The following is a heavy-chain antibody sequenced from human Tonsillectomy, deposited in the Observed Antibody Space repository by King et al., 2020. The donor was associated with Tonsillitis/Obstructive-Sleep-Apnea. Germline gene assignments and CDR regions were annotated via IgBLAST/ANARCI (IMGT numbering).Heavy chain of an antibody. CDR1: GYTFTSYG. J-gene: IGHJ4*02. V-gene: IGHV1-18*01. D-gene: IGHD4-17*01. CDR2: ISTYNGNT. CDR3: ARDYGDLSHFAY. Sequence: VQLVESGAEVKKPGASVKVSCKASGYTFTSYGISWVRQAPGQGLEWMGWISTYNGNTNYAQKLQGRVTINANIFTSTAYMELRSLRSDDTAVYFCARDYGDLSHFAYWGQGTLVTVSS.